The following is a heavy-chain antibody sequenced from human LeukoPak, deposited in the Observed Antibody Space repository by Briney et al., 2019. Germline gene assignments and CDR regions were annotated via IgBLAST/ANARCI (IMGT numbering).Heavy chain of an antibody. V-gene: IGHV1-2*02. J-gene: IGHJ5*02. CDR1: GYTFTGYY. Sequence: ASVKVSCEASGYTFTGYYMHWVRQAPGQGLEWMGWINPNSGGTNYAQKFQGRVTMTRDTSISTAYMELRRLRSDDTGVYYCARDGIGWQLVWENNWFDPWGQGTLVTVSS. CDR2: INPNSGGT. D-gene: IGHD6-6*01. CDR3: ARDGIGWQLVWENNWFDP.